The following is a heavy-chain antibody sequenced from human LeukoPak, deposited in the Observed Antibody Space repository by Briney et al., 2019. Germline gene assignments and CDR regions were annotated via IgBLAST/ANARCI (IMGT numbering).Heavy chain of an antibody. CDR2: ISHSGGT. V-gene: IGHV4-34*01. J-gene: IGHJ4*02. Sequence: EASETLSLTCAVYGGSFSGYYWSWIRQPPGKGLEWIGEISHSGGTNYYPSLKSRVTISVDTSKNQFSLKLSSVTAAGTAVYYCARAGGGDIVVVPAAISYFDYWGQGTLVTVSS. CDR1: GGSFSGYY. D-gene: IGHD2-2*01. CDR3: ARAGGGDIVVVPAAISYFDY.